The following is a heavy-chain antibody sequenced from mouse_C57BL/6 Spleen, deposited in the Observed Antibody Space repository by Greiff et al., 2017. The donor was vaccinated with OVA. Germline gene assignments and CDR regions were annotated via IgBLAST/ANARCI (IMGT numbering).Heavy chain of an antibody. Sequence: QVQLQQPGAELVMPGASVKLSCKASGYTFTSYWMHWVKQRPGQGLEWIGEIDPSDSYTNYNQKFKGKSTLTVDKSSSTAYMQLSSLTSEDSAVYYCARRRSIIGDWYFDVWGTGTTVTVSS. CDR2: IDPSDSYT. CDR3: ARRRSIIGDWYFDV. D-gene: IGHD1-1*01. V-gene: IGHV1-69*01. J-gene: IGHJ1*03. CDR1: GYTFTSYW.